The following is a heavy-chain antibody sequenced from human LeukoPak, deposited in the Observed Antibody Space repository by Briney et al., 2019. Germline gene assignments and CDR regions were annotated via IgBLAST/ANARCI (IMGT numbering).Heavy chain of an antibody. CDR3: TRDGSGSRIPFDY. Sequence: AGSLRLSCAASGFAFGSHWMHWVRQAPGKGLVWVARIESDASNTRYADSVKGRFTISRDNANKTLYLQMNSLRAEDTAVYYCTRDGSGSRIPFDYWGQGTLVTVSS. D-gene: IGHD1-26*01. CDR1: GFAFGSHW. CDR2: IESDASNT. V-gene: IGHV3-74*01. J-gene: IGHJ4*02.